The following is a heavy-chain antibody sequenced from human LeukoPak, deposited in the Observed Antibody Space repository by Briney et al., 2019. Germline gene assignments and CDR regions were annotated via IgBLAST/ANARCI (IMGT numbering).Heavy chain of an antibody. D-gene: IGHD6-19*01. V-gene: IGHV3-33*01. CDR3: ARWRSGHSEFDH. Sequence: GGSLRLSCAASGFTFSSYGMHWVRQAPGKGPEWVAVIWYDGSNKYYADSVKGRFTISRDNSKNTLYLQMNSLRAEDTAVYYCARWRSGHSEFDHWGQGTLVIVSS. CDR2: IWYDGSNK. CDR1: GFTFSSYG. J-gene: IGHJ4*02.